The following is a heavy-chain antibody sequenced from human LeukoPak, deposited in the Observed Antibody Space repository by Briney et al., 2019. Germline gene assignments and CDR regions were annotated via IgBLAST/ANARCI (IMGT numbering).Heavy chain of an antibody. D-gene: IGHD2-2*01. CDR3: ARLFCSSTSCYVHNWFDP. CDR2: IYYSGST. V-gene: IGHV4-59*08. Sequence: SETLSLTCTVSGGSISSYYWSWLRQPPGKGLEWFGYIYYSGSTNYNPSLKSRVTISVDTSKNQFSLKLSSVTAADTAVYYCARLFCSSTSCYVHNWFDPWGQGTLVTVSS. J-gene: IGHJ5*02. CDR1: GGSISSYY.